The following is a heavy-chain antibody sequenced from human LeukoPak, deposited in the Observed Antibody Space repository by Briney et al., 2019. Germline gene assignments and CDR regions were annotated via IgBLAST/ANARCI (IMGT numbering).Heavy chain of an antibody. V-gene: IGHV4-39*01. CDR2: IYYTGNT. CDR1: GGSISSNTHN. CDR3: AKSGDTPFGYYYYYMDV. J-gene: IGHJ6*03. D-gene: IGHD2-21*01. Sequence: SETLSLTCTVSGGSISSNTHNWAWVRQAPGKGLEWIGSIYYTGNTYYKPSLKSRVTISVDTSENQFSLKVSSATAADTAVYYCAKSGDTPFGYYYYYMDVWGKGTTVTVSS.